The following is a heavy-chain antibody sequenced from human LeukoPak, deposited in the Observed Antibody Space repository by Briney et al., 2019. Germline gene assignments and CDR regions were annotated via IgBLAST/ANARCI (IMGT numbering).Heavy chain of an antibody. D-gene: IGHD4-17*01. V-gene: IGHV3-48*01. Sequence: GSLRLSCAASGFTFSSYSMNWVRQAPGKGLEWVSYISSSSSTIYYADSVKGRFTISRDNAKNSLYLQMNSLRAEDTAVYYCARDGPLDYGDYRGAFDIWGQGTMVTVSS. CDR2: ISSSSSTI. CDR3: ARDGPLDYGDYRGAFDI. CDR1: GFTFSSYS. J-gene: IGHJ3*02.